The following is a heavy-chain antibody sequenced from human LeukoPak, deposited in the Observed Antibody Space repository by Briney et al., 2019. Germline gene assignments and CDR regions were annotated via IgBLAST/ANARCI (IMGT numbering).Heavy chain of an antibody. CDR2: ISSRGITI. CDR3: ARDLPYGISDYPPGI. V-gene: IGHV3-48*03. J-gene: IGHJ4*02. Sequence: GGSLRLSCAASGFTFSSYAMRWVRQAPGKGLEWVSYISSRGITIYYADSVRGRFAISRDNAKNSLYLQMNSLRAEDTAVYYCARDLPYGISDYPPGIWGQGTLVTVSS. D-gene: IGHD3-22*01. CDR1: GFTFSSYA.